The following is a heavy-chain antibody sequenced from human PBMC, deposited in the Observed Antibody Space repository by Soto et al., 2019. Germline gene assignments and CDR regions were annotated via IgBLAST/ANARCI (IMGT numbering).Heavy chain of an antibody. CDR2: ISSSSSTI. CDR3: ARIGRLRWGDY. J-gene: IGHJ4*02. Sequence: EVQLVESGGGLVQPGGSLRLSCAASGFTFSSYSMNWVRQAPGKGLEWVSYISSSSSTIYYADSVKARFTISRDNAKNSLYLQMNSLRAADTAVYYCARIGRLRWGDYWGQGTLVTVSS. CDR1: GFTFSSYS. D-gene: IGHD4-17*01. V-gene: IGHV3-48*01.